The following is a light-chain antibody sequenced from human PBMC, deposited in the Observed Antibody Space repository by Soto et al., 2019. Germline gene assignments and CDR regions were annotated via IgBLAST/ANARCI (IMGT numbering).Light chain of an antibody. CDR1: SSNIGSNY. CDR2: RNN. Sequence: QSVLTQPPSASGTPGQRVTISCSGSSSNIGSNYVYWYQQLPGTAPKLLIYRNNQRPSGVPDRFSGSKSGTSASLAISGFRSEDEADYYCAAWDDSLSGSVFGGGTKLTVL. CDR3: AAWDDSLSGSV. J-gene: IGLJ2*01. V-gene: IGLV1-47*01.